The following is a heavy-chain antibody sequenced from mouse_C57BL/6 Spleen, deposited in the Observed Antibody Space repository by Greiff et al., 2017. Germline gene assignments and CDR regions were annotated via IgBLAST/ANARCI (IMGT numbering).Heavy chain of an antibody. Sequence: LVESGAELARPGASVKLSCKASGYTFTSYGISWVKQRTGQGLEWIGEIYPRSGNTYYNEKFKGKATLTADKSSSTAYMELRSLTSEDSAVYFCARRDSNYPFDYWGQGTTLTVSS. J-gene: IGHJ2*01. CDR2: IYPRSGNT. CDR1: GYTFTSYG. V-gene: IGHV1-81*01. CDR3: ARRDSNYPFDY. D-gene: IGHD2-5*01.